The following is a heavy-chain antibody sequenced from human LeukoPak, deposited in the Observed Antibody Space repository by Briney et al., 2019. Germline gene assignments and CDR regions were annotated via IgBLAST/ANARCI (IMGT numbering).Heavy chain of an antibody. V-gene: IGHV4-4*09. CDR1: GGSISSYY. CDR2: IYTSGST. J-gene: IGHJ4*02. Sequence: PSETLSLTCTVSGGSISSYYWSWIRQPPRKGLEWIGYIYTSGSTNYNPSLKSRVTISVDTSKNQFSLKLSSVTAADTAVYYCARLRGAAGLDYWGQGTLVTVSS. D-gene: IGHD1-26*01. CDR3: ARLRGAAGLDY.